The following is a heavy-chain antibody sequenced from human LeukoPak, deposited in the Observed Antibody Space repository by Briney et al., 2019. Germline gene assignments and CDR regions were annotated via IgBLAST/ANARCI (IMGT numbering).Heavy chain of an antibody. V-gene: IGHV1-18*01. J-gene: IGHJ4*02. D-gene: IGHD6-19*01. CDR1: GYTFTSYG. Sequence: ASVKVSCKASGYTFTSYGISWVRQAPGQGLEWMGWISAYNGNTNYAQKLQGRVTMTTDTSTSTAYMELRRMRSDDTAVYYCAKDLKRSSGWYLPGYWGQGTLVTVSS. CDR3: AKDLKRSSGWYLPGY. CDR2: ISAYNGNT.